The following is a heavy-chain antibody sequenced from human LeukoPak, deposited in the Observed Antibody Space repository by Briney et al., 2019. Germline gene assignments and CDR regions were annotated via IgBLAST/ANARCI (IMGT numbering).Heavy chain of an antibody. J-gene: IGHJ4*02. D-gene: IGHD4-17*01. CDR1: GFTFDDYG. Sequence: GGSLRLSCAASGFTFDDYGMSWVRQAPGKGLEWVSGINWNGGSTGYADSVKGRFTISRDNAKNSLYLQMNSLRAEDTAVYYCARDSRNFYGDHGDYWGREPWSPSPQ. V-gene: IGHV3-20*04. CDR3: ARDSRNFYGDHGDY. CDR2: INWNGGST.